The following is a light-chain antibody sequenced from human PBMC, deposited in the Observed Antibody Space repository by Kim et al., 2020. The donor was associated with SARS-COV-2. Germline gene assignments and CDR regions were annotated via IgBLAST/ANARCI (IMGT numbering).Light chain of an antibody. CDR2: WAS. V-gene: IGKV4-1*01. CDR3: RQYYSTPVT. CDR1: QSVLYSSNNKNY. J-gene: IGKJ3*01. Sequence: ASIHCTSSQSVLYSSNNKNYLAWYQQKPGQPPKLLIYWASTRESGVPDRFSGSGSGTDFALTISSLQAEDVAVYYCRQYYSTPVTFGPGTKVDIK.